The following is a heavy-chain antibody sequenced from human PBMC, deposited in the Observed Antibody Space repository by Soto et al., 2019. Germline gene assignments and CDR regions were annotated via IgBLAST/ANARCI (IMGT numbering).Heavy chain of an antibody. V-gene: IGHV3-30*18. J-gene: IGHJ4*02. CDR2: ISYDGSNK. CDR1: GFTFSNYG. CDR3: VKPGYCSGGGCRYYFDY. D-gene: IGHD2-15*01. Sequence: QVQLVESGGGVVQPGRSLRLSCAASGFTFSNYGMHWVRQAPGKGLEWVALISYDGSNKHYADSVKGRFTISRDNSKNTLYLQINSLRAEDTAVYYCVKPGYCSGGGCRYYFDYWGQGTLVTVSS.